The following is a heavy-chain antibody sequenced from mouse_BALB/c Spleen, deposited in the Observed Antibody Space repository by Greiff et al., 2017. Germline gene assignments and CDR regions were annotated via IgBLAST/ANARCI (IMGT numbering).Heavy chain of an antibody. Sequence: EVQVVESGGDLVKPGGSLKLSCAASGFTFSSYGMSWVRQTPDKRLEWVATISSGGSYTYYPDSVKGRFTISRDNAKNTLYLQMSSLKSEDTAMYYCARHLDSSGFAYWGQGTLVTVSA. V-gene: IGHV5-6*01. CDR2: ISSGGSYT. CDR3: ARHLDSSGFAY. CDR1: GFTFSSYG. J-gene: IGHJ3*01. D-gene: IGHD3-2*01.